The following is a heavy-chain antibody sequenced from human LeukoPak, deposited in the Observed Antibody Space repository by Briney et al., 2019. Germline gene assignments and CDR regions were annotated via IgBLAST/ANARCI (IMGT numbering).Heavy chain of an antibody. Sequence: PGGSLRLSCAASGFTFSRYWMHWVRQAPGKGLEWVSIIYSGGNTYYADSVKGRFTISRDNSKNTLYLQMNRLRPEDTAVYYCARGTVTAPDYWGQGTLVTVSS. CDR1: GFTFSRYW. J-gene: IGHJ4*02. D-gene: IGHD2-21*02. CDR3: ARGTVTAPDY. CDR2: IYSGGNT. V-gene: IGHV3-53*01.